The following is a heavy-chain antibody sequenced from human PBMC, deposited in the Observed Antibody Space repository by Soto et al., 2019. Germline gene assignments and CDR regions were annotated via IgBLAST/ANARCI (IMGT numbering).Heavy chain of an antibody. D-gene: IGHD2-8*01. V-gene: IGHV1-58*01. CDR1: GFTFTSSA. J-gene: IGHJ4*02. CDR3: AADATAWQQMVPSDY. CDR2: IAVGSGYT. Sequence: ASVKVSCKASGFTFTSSAFQWVRQARGQRLEWIGWIAVGSGYTNYAQRFQDRVTLTRDMSTATTYMELSRLTSEDTAIYYCAADATAWQQMVPSDYWGQGTLVTVS.